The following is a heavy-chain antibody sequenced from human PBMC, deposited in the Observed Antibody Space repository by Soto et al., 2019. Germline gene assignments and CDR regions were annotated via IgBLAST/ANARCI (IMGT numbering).Heavy chain of an antibody. J-gene: IGHJ5*02. D-gene: IGHD2-2*01. CDR2: ISGSGGST. V-gene: IGHV3-23*01. Sequence: PGGSLRLSCAASGFTFSRYAMSWVRQAPGKGLEWFSAISGSGGSTYYADSVKGRFTISRDDSKNTLYLQMNSLRAEDTAVHYCAKDWEGYCSSTSCGNWFDPWGQGTLVTVSS. CDR3: AKDWEGYCSSTSCGNWFDP. CDR1: GFTFSRYA.